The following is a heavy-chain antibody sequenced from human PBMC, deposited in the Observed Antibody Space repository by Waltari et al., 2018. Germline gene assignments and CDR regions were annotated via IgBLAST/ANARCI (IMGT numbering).Heavy chain of an antibody. CDR2: ISSSGDNR. CDR3: SRGITSVEAQDNDDY. Sequence: EVQLVESGGGLVKPGGSLSLSCAASGFTFRIYSLNWMRQTPGMGRAGLAYISSSGDNRKYSDSLRGRFTVSRDNAGDSLYLQMNSLTVEDTATYYCSRGITSVEAQDNDDYWGQGTLVTVSS. D-gene: IGHD3-10*01. J-gene: IGHJ4*02. CDR1: GFTFRIYS. V-gene: IGHV3-21*02.